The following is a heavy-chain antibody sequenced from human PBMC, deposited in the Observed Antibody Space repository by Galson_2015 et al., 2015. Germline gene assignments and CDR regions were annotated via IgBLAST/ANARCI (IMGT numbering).Heavy chain of an antibody. V-gene: IGHV3-74*01. J-gene: IGHJ6*02. D-gene: IGHD3-16*01. Sequence: SLRLSCAASGFPLSDYWMHWVRQTPGKGLVWVSRIDSNGKTTSYAGSVRGRFTISRDNAKNTLYLQVNSLRAEDTAVYYCARDLAYGMDVWGQGTTVTVSS. CDR2: IDSNGKTT. CDR3: ARDLAYGMDV. CDR1: GFPLSDYW.